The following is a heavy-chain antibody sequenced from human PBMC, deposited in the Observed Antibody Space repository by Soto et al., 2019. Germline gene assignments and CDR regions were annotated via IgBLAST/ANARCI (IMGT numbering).Heavy chain of an antibody. V-gene: IGHV4-59*13. D-gene: IGHD2-21*02. CDR1: CVSINSYY. J-gene: IGHJ5*02. CDR3: SRGAYCGDDFFFWFDL. Sequence: SETLSLTCTVSCVSINSYYWHWIRQPPGEGLEWIGYIHYSGTTKYNASLKSRATISLDASKNQFSLTLNSVTDADTAVYSCSRGAYCGDDFFFWFDLWGQGTLVTVSS. CDR2: IHYSGTT.